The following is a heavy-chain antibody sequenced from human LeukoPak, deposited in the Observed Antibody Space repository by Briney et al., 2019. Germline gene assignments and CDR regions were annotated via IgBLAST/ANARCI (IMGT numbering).Heavy chain of an antibody. Sequence: GGSLRLSCAASGFTFSSYAMHWVRQAPGKGLEWVAVISYDGSNKYYADSVKGRFTISRDNSKNTLYLQMNSLRAEDTAVYYCAKGRPHDAFDIWGQGTMVTVSS. CDR1: GFTFSSYA. CDR2: ISYDGSNK. J-gene: IGHJ3*02. V-gene: IGHV3-30-3*01. CDR3: AKGRPHDAFDI.